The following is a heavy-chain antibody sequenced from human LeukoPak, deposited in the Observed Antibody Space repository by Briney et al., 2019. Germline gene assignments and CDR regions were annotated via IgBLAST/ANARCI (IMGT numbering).Heavy chain of an antibody. J-gene: IGHJ4*02. CDR3: ARGSIMGARGLGDY. V-gene: IGHV3-53*05. CDR1: GFTVSSNY. D-gene: IGHD1-26*01. CDR2: IYTDGNT. Sequence: PGGSLRLSCAASGFTVSSNYMNWVRQAPGKGLDWVSLIYTDGNTNYADSVKGRFTISRDNSKNTVFLQMNSLRAEDTAVYYCARGSIMGARGLGDYWGQGTLVTVSS.